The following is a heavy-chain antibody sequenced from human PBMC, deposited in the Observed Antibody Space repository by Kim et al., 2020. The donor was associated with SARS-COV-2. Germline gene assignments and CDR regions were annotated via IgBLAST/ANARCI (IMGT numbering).Heavy chain of an antibody. D-gene: IGHD3-16*02. CDR2: ISWNSGSI. V-gene: IGHV3-9*01. Sequence: GGSLRLSCAASGFTFHDYAMHWVRQAPGKGLEWVSGISWNSGSIGYADSVKGRFTISRDNAKNSLYLQMNSLRAEDTALYYCAKAEYYDYLWGSYRYDCYDYYGMDVWGQGTTVTVSS. CDR3: AKAEYYDYLWGSYRYDCYDYYGMDV. CDR1: GFTFHDYA. J-gene: IGHJ6*02.